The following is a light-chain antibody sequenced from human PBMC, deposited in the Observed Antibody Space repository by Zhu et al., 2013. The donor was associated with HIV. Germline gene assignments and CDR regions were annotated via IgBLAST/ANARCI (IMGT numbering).Light chain of an antibody. V-gene: IGLV1-40*01. CDR1: RSNIGAGYD. J-gene: IGLJ3*02. CDR3: QSYDNSLSAWV. CDR2: VND. Sequence: QSVLTQPPSVSGAPGQRVTISCSGTRSNIGAGYDVHWYQHLPGTAPKLLNHVNDNRPSGVPDRFSGSKSGASASLAITGLQAEDEADYYCQSYDNSLSAWVFGGGTTLTVL.